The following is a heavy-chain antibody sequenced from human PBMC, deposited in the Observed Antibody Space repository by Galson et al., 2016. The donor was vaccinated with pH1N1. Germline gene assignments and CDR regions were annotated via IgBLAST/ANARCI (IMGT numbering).Heavy chain of an antibody. V-gene: IGHV4-39*01. J-gene: IGHJ4*02. D-gene: IGHD3-10*01. Sequence: ETLSLTCTVSGGSISSSSYYWDWIRQPPGKGLEWIGSIYYCGSTYYNPSLKSRVTISVDTSKNQFSLKLSSVTAADTAVYYCARRGIGEFLYYFDSWGQGTLVTVSS. CDR1: GGSISSSSYY. CDR3: ARRGIGEFLYYFDS. CDR2: IYYCGST.